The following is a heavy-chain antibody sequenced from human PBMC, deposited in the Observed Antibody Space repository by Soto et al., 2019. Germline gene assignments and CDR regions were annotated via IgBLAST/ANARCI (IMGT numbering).Heavy chain of an antibody. V-gene: IGHV4-39*07. CDR3: ARTLPNRQLFDS. Sequence: SETLSLTCDVSGGPVGYTSFYWGWLRQSPGKGLEWIGSVHHSVTTYYNPSLESRLTISIDTSKNQFSLRLASVTAADTAVYYCARTLPNRQLFDSWSQGTLVTVSS. CDR1: GGPVGYTSFY. CDR2: VHHSVTT. D-gene: IGHD1-1*01. J-gene: IGHJ4*02.